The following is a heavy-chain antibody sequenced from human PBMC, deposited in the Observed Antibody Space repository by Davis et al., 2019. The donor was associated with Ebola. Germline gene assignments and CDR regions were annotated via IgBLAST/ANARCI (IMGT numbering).Heavy chain of an antibody. V-gene: IGHV3-9*01. CDR2: ISWNSGSI. CDR1: GFTFDDYA. D-gene: IGHD5-18*01. CDR3: ARDAEAMVTRWFDP. Sequence: SLKISCAASGFTFDDYAMHWVRQAPGKGLEWVSGISWNSGSIGYADSVKGRFTISRDNAKNTLYLQMNSLRAEDTAVYYCARDAEAMVTRWFDPWGQGTLVTVSS. J-gene: IGHJ5*02.